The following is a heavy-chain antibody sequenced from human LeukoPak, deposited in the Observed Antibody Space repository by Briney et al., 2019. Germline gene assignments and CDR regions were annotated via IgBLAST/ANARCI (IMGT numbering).Heavy chain of an antibody. V-gene: IGHV3-48*01. Sequence: GGSLRLSCATSGFTFSSYIMNWVRQAPGKGLEGMSYITSSSNVIYYADSVKGRFTIARDNAKNSLYLQMNSLRAEDTAVYYCARGRGSYQLFDYWGQGTLVTVSS. J-gene: IGHJ4*02. CDR1: GFTFSSYI. CDR2: ITSSSNVI. D-gene: IGHD1-26*01. CDR3: ARGRGSYQLFDY.